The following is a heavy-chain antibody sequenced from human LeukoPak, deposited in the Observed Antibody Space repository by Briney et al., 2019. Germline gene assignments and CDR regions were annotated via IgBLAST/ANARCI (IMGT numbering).Heavy chain of an antibody. CDR1: GGSISSGDYY. D-gene: IGHD6-13*01. CDR2: IYYSGST. Sequence: PSETLSLTCTVSGGSISSGDYYWSWIRQPPGKGLEWIGYIYYSGSTYYNPSLKSRVTISVDTSKNQFSLKLSSVTAADTAVYYCARALSYSSSWSIDWYFDLWGRGTLVTVSS. J-gene: IGHJ2*01. V-gene: IGHV4-30-4*01. CDR3: ARALSYSSSWSIDWYFDL.